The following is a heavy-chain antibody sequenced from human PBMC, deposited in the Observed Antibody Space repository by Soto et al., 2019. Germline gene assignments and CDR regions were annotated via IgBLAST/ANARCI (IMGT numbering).Heavy chain of an antibody. CDR2: INSDGSST. V-gene: IGHV3-74*01. Sequence: EVQLVESGGGLVQPGGSLRLSCAASGFTFSSYWMHWVRQAPGKGLVWVSRINSDGSSTSYADSVKGRFTISRDNAKTTLYLQLNSLRAEDTAVYYCASAGDGYNFNWGQGTLVTVSS. J-gene: IGHJ4*02. CDR1: GFTFSSYW. CDR3: ASAGDGYNFN. D-gene: IGHD5-12*01.